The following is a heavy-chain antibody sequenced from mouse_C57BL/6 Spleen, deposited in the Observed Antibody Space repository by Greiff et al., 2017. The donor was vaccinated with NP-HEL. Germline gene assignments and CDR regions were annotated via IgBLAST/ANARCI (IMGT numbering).Heavy chain of an antibody. CDR1: GFSLTSYA. CDR3: ARGIYYDYDVRYFDV. J-gene: IGHJ1*03. V-gene: IGHV2-9-1*01. D-gene: IGHD2-4*01. Sequence: VKLMESGPGLVAPSQSLSITCTVSGFSLTSYAISWVRQPPGKGLEWLGVIWTGGGTNYNSALKSRLSISKDNTNSRVFSKMNSLQTDDTARYYCARGIYYDYDVRYFDVGGTGTTVTVSS. CDR2: IWTGGGT.